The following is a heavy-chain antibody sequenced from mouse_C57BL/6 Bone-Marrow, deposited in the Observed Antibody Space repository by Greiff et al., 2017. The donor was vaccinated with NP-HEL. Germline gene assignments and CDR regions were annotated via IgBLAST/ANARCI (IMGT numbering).Heavy chain of an antibody. V-gene: IGHV1-22*01. Sequence: EVQLQQSGPELAKPGASVKMSCKASGYTFTDYNISWVKQSHGKSLEWLGYINPKNGNTSYNQKFKGKATLTLNKSSSTAYMELRSLTSEDSAVYYCAREGNKVIEPFYAMDYWGQGTSVTVSS. CDR1: GYTFTDYN. CDR2: INPKNGNT. D-gene: IGHD2-1*01. CDR3: AREGNKVIEPFYAMDY. J-gene: IGHJ4*01.